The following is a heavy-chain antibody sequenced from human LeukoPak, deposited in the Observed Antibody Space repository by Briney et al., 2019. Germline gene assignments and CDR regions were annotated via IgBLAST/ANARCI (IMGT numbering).Heavy chain of an antibody. D-gene: IGHD6-13*01. CDR3: ARAGYSSSWFLIGVG. V-gene: IGHV1-2*02. CDR1: GYTFTGYY. J-gene: IGHJ4*02. CDR2: INPNSGGT. Sequence: ASVKVSCKASGYTFTGYYMHWVRQAPGQGLEWMGWINPNSGGTNYAQKFQGRVTMTRDTSISTAYMELSRLRSGDTAVYYCARAGYSSSWFLIGVGWGQGTLVTVSS.